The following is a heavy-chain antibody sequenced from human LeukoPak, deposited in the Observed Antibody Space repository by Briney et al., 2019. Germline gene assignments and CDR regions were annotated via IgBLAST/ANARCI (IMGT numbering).Heavy chain of an antibody. CDR1: GFTFSSYA. J-gene: IGHJ5*02. CDR2: ISYDGSNK. V-gene: IGHV3-30*01. Sequence: PGGSLRLSCAASGFTFSSYAMHWVRQAPGKGLEWVAVISYDGSNKYYADSVKSRFTISRDNSKNTLYLQMNSLRAEDTAVYYCARGRNWFDPWGQGTLVTVSS. CDR3: ARGRNWFDP.